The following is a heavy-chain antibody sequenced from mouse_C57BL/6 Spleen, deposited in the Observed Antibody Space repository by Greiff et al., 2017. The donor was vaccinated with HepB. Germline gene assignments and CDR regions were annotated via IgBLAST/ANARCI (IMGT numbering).Heavy chain of an antibody. CDR1: GYTFTSYW. Sequence: QVQLQQPGAELVKPGASVKLSCKASGYTFTSYWMHWVKQRPGQGLEWIGMIHPNSGSTNYNEKFKSKATLTVDKSSSTAYMQLSSLTSEDSAVYYCARMTLYDGYSMDYWGQGTSVTVSS. D-gene: IGHD2-3*01. V-gene: IGHV1-64*01. CDR3: ARMTLYDGYSMDY. CDR2: IHPNSGST. J-gene: IGHJ4*01.